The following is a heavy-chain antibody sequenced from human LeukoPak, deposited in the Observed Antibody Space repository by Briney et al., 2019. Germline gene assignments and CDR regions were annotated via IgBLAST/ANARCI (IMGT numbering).Heavy chain of an antibody. CDR3: AGCIRFGEFCMDV. CDR1: GGTFSRYA. J-gene: IGHJ6*03. Sequence: SVKVSCKASGGTFSRYAISWVRQAPGQGLEWMGGIIPIFGTANYAQKFQGRVTITTDESTSTAYMELSSLRSEDTAVYYCAGCIRFGEFCMDVWGKGTTVTVSS. CDR2: IIPIFGTA. V-gene: IGHV1-69*05. D-gene: IGHD3-10*01.